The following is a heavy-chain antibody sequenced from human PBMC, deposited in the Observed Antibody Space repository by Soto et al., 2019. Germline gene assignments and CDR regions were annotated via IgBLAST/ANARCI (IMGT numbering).Heavy chain of an antibody. CDR1: GFTFSNFA. J-gene: IGHJ4*02. D-gene: IGHD3-10*01. CDR3: ARSLRGVVIDVDY. Sequence: EVQLLESGGGLVQPGGSLRLSCAASGFTFSNFAVTWVRQAPGKGLEWVSSINAGGSNAYYADSVKGRFTISRDNSKNTFYLQVNSLRADDTEVYYCARSLRGVVIDVDYWGQGTLVTVSS. CDR2: INAGGSNA. V-gene: IGHV3-23*01.